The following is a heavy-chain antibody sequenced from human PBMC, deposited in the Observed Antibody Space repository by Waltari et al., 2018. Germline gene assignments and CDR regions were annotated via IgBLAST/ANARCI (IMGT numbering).Heavy chain of an antibody. J-gene: IGHJ4*02. Sequence: QVQLQESGPGLVKPSETLSLTCTVSGGSISSYYWSWIRQPQGKGLEWIGYIYDSRSTNYNPSLKSRVTISVDTSKNQFSLKLSSVTAADTAVYYCARVGLIGAAMVAPSYYFDYWGQGTLVTVSS. V-gene: IGHV4-59*01. D-gene: IGHD5-18*01. CDR2: IYDSRST. CDR1: GGSISSYY. CDR3: ARVGLIGAAMVAPSYYFDY.